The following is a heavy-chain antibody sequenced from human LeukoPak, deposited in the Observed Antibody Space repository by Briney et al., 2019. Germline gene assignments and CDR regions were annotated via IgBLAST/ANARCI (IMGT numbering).Heavy chain of an antibody. CDR3: ARFYGSGRSWAFDI. V-gene: IGHV1-2*02. D-gene: IGHD3-10*01. Sequence: ASVKVSCKASGYTFTGYYMHWVRQAPGQGIEWMGWINPNSGGTNYAQKFQGRVTMTRDTSISTAYMELSRLRSDDTAVYYCARFYGSGRSWAFDIWGQGTMVTVSS. CDR2: INPNSGGT. CDR1: GYTFTGYY. J-gene: IGHJ3*02.